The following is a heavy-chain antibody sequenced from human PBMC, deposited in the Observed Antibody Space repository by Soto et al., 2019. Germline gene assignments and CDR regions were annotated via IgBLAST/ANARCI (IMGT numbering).Heavy chain of an antibody. CDR2: IHWNDDK. CDR3: AHTKDSSGFLTS. J-gene: IGHJ5*02. D-gene: IGHD3-22*01. V-gene: IGHV2-5*01. CDR1: GFSLSAYGVR. Sequence: EPGPTLVNPTQTLTLTCSFSGFSLSAYGVRVIWFRQPPGETLEWLALIHWNDDKRYSPYLKSRLTITKDTSKNQVVLTLTNLDTLDTGTYFCAHTKDSSGFLTSWGQGILVTVSS.